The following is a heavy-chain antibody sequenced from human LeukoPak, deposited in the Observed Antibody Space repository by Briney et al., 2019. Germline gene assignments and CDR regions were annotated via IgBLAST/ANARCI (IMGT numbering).Heavy chain of an antibody. CDR3: ARPTRYCSSTSCYEDAFDI. J-gene: IGHJ3*02. Sequence: GGSLRLSCAASGFTFDDYGMSWVRQAPGKGLEWVSGINWNGGSTGYADSVKGRFTISRDNAKNSLYLQMNSLRAEDTALYHCARPTRYCSSTSCYEDAFDIWGQGTMVTVSS. D-gene: IGHD2-2*01. CDR2: INWNGGST. V-gene: IGHV3-20*01. CDR1: GFTFDDYG.